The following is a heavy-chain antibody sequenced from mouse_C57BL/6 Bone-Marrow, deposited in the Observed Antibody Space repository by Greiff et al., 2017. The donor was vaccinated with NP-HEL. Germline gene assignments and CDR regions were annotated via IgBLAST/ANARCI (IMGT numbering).Heavy chain of an antibody. J-gene: IGHJ1*03. V-gene: IGHV1-15*01. CDR1: GYTFTDYE. CDR2: IDPETGGT. D-gene: IGHD1-1*01. CDR3: TRKVTTVVAHWYFDV. Sequence: QVQLQQSGAELVRPGASVTLSCKASGYTFTDYEMHWVKQTPVHGLEWIGAIDPETGGTAYNQKFKGKAILTADKSSSTAYMELRSLTSEDSAVYYGTRKVTTVVAHWYFDVWGTGTTVTVSS.